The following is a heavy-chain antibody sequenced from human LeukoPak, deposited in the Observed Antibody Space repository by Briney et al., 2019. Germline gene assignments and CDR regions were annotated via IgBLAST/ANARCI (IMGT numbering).Heavy chain of an antibody. CDR1: GGSISSSNW. CDR3: ARAPRLSPTKVTATPFDQ. J-gene: IGHJ4*02. V-gene: IGHV4-4*02. Sequence: SETLSLTCAVSGGSISSSNWWSWVRQPPGKGLEWIGEIYHSGSTNYNPSLKSRVTISVDKSKNQFSLKLSSVTAADTAVYYCARAPRLSPTKVTATPFDQWGQGTLVTVSS. D-gene: IGHD2-21*02. CDR2: IYHSGST.